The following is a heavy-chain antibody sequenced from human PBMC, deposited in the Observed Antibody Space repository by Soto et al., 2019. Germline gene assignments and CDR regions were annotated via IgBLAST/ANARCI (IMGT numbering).Heavy chain of an antibody. Sequence: QVQLQESGPGLVKPSQTLSLTCNVSGVSISSSSYYWSWIRQNPGKGLEWIGYFSYNGNTHYNLSLKSRVTISRDTSDNQFSLRLSSVTAADTAVYFCARDGHAYYRFDYWGQGSLVTVSS. CDR1: GVSISSSSYY. D-gene: IGHD3-16*01. V-gene: IGHV4-31*03. CDR3: ARDGHAYYRFDY. J-gene: IGHJ4*02. CDR2: FSYNGNT.